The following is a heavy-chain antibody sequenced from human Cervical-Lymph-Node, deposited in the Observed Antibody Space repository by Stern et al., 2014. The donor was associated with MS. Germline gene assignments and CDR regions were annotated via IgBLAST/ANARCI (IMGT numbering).Heavy chain of an antibody. V-gene: IGHV2-5*02. Sequence: QITLKESGPTLVKPTQTVTLTCTLSGFSVTTDGVGVGWIRQPPGKALEWLAIIYWDDDKLYSPSLKNRLTITKDTSKNQVVLIMTDVDPVDTATYYCAHSRVKYCRGGTCYSSLFDYWGQGTLVTVSS. D-gene: IGHD2-15*01. J-gene: IGHJ4*02. CDR3: AHSRVKYCRGGTCYSSLFDY. CDR1: GFSVTTDGVG. CDR2: IYWDDDK.